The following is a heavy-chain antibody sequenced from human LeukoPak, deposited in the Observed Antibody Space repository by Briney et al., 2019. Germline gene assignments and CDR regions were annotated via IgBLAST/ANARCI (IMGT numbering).Heavy chain of an antibody. J-gene: IGHJ4*02. D-gene: IGHD3-10*01. Sequence: GGSLRLSCAASGFTFSSYWMSWVRQAPGKGLEWVANIKQDGSEKYYVDSVKGRFTISRDNAKNSLYLQMNSLRAEDTAVYYCVRTRRGRITMVRGVPHYLDYWGQGTLVTVSS. V-gene: IGHV3-7*01. CDR1: GFTFSSYW. CDR3: VRTRRGRITMVRGVPHYLDY. CDR2: IKQDGSEK.